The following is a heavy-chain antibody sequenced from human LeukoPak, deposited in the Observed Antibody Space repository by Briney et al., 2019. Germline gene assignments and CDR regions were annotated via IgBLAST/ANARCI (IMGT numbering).Heavy chain of an antibody. CDR3: AKDREYYDFWSGYYAPSGY. D-gene: IGHD3-3*01. V-gene: IGHV3-30*18. CDR2: ISYDGSNK. Sequence: GGSLRLSCAASGFTFSSYWMSWVRQAPGKGLEWVAVISYDGSNKYYADSVKGRFTISRDNSKNTLYLQMNSLRAEDTAVYYCAKDREYYDFWSGYYAPSGYWGQGTLITVSS. J-gene: IGHJ4*02. CDR1: GFTFSSYW.